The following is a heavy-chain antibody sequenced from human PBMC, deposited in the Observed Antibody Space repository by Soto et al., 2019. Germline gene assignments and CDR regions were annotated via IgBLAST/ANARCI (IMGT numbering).Heavy chain of an antibody. CDR1: GFTFSSYS. D-gene: IGHD1-20*01. Sequence: EVQLVESGGGLVQPGGSLRLSCAASGFTFSSYSMNWVRQAPGKGLEWVSYISSSSSTIYYADSVKGRFTISRDNAKNSLDLQMNSLRDEDTAVYYCARDGYNWNDDGNAFDIWGQGTMVTVSS. V-gene: IGHV3-48*02. CDR2: ISSSSSTI. CDR3: ARDGYNWNDDGNAFDI. J-gene: IGHJ3*02.